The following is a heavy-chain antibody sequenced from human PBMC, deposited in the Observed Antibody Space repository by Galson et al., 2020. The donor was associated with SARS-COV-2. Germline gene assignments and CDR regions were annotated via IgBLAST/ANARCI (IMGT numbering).Heavy chain of an antibody. J-gene: IGHJ3*02. D-gene: IGHD3-22*01. CDR3: ARDLGYYDSRETEAAFDI. CDR1: GGSISSGDYY. Sequence: SQTLSLTCTVSGGSISSGDYYWSWIRQPPGKGLEWIGYIYYSGSTYYNPSLKSRVTISVDTSKNQFSLKLSSVTAADTAVYYCARDLGYYDSRETEAAFDIWGQGTMVTVSS. V-gene: IGHV4-30-4*01. CDR2: IYYSGST.